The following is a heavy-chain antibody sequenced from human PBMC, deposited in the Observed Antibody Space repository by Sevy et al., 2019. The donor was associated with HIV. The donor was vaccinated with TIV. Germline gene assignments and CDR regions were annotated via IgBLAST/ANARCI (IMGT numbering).Heavy chain of an antibody. D-gene: IGHD3-3*01. Sequence: GGSLRLSCAASGFTFGSYGMSWVRQAPGKGLDYVAVISSDGSDKYYADSVKGRFTISRDNSKNTLFLQMNSLRADDTAVYYCSRDRAWGVVRGGGNWFDPWGPGTLVTVSS. CDR1: GFTFGSYG. V-gene: IGHV3-30*03. CDR3: SRDRAWGVVRGGGNWFDP. J-gene: IGHJ5*02. CDR2: ISSDGSDK.